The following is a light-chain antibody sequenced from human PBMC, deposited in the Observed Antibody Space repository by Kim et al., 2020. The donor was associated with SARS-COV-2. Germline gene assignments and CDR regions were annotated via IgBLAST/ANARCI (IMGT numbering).Light chain of an antibody. V-gene: IGKV1-5*01. J-gene: IGKJ2*01. CDR3: QQYNTYSRT. Sequence: DIQMTQSPSTLSASVGDRVTITCRASQTIGSWLAWYQQKPGKATKLLIYDASTLQSGVPSRFSGSGSGTEFTLTISILQPDDFATYYCQQYNTYSRTFGQGTKLEI. CDR2: DAS. CDR1: QTIGSW.